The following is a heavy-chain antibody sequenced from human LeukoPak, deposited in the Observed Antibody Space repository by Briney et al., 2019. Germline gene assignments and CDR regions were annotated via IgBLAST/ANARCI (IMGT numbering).Heavy chain of an antibody. V-gene: IGHV3-48*01. D-gene: IGHD2-2*01. CDR1: GFTFSSYS. CDR2: ISSSSSTI. J-gene: IGHJ3*02. Sequence: PGGSLRLSCAASGFTFSSYSMNWVRQAPGKGLEWVSYISSSSSTIYYADSVKGRFTISRDNAKNSLYLQMSSLRAEDTAVYYCARDSGYCSSTSCNGAFDIWGQGTMVTVSS. CDR3: ARDSGYCSSTSCNGAFDI.